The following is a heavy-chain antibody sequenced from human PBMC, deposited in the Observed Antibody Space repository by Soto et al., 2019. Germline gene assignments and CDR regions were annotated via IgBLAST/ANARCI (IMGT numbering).Heavy chain of an antibody. Sequence: PGESLKISCKGSGYSFTSYWIGWVHEMPGNGLEWMGIIYPGDSDTRYSPSFQGQVTISADKSISTAYLQWSSLKASDTAMYYCARPRIAAAGTGITNWFDPWGQGTLVTVSS. V-gene: IGHV5-51*07. CDR3: ARPRIAAAGTGITNWFDP. CDR2: IYPGDSDT. D-gene: IGHD6-13*01. CDR1: GYSFTSYW. J-gene: IGHJ5*02.